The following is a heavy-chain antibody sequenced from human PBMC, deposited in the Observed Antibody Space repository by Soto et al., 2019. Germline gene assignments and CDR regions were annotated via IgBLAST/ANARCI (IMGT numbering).Heavy chain of an antibody. J-gene: IGHJ4*02. CDR2: ISAYNGNT. D-gene: IGHD4-17*01. Sequence: ASVKVSCKASGYTFTSYGISWVRQAPGQGLEWMGWISAYNGNTNYAQKLQGRVTMTTDTSTSTAYMELRSLRSDDTAVYYCARWPDYGGIKLDFDYWGQGTLVTVSS. CDR3: ARWPDYGGIKLDFDY. V-gene: IGHV1-18*01. CDR1: GYTFTSYG.